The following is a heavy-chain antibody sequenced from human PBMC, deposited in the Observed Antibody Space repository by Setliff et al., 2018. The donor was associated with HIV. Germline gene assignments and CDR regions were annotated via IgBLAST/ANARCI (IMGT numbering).Heavy chain of an antibody. CDR3: ARDPATYYYGSGSSGKRYFDL. J-gene: IGHJ2*01. D-gene: IGHD3-10*01. V-gene: IGHV3-74*01. CDR2: ITTEGGASDGSTT. Sequence: PGGSLRLSCAGSGFTFRSYWLHWVRQAPGKGLVWVSRITTEGGASDGSTTGYADSVKGRFTISRDNSKNTLYLQMNSLRAEDTAVYYCARDPATYYYGSGSSGKRYFDLWGRGTLVTVSS. CDR1: GFTFRSYW.